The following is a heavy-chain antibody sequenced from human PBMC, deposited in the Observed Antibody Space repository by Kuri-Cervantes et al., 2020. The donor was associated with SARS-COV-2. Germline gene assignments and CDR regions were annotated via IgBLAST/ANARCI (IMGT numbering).Heavy chain of an antibody. CDR3: AKARYYYDSSRPTFDY. J-gene: IGHJ4*02. CDR2: INPDGSYT. V-gene: IGHV3-74*01. CDR1: GFTFSGHW. D-gene: IGHD3-22*01. Sequence: GGSLRLSCAASGFTFSGHWIHWVRQAPGKGLVWVSRINPDGSYTNNADSVKGRFTLSRDNAKNTLYLQMNSLRAEDTAVYYCAKARYYYDSSRPTFDYWGQGTLVTVSS.